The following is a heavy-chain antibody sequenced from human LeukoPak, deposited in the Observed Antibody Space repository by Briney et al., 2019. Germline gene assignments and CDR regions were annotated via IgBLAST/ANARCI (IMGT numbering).Heavy chain of an antibody. CDR1: GGSFSGYY. CDR3: ARVNPLRYFDWLPNWFDP. J-gene: IGHJ5*02. CDR2: IYYSGST. V-gene: IGHV4-59*01. Sequence: SETLSLTCAVYGGSFSGYYWSWIRQPPGKGLEWLGYIYYSGSTNYNPSLKSRVTISVDTSKNQFSLKLSSVTAADTAVYYCARVNPLRYFDWLPNWFDPWGQGTLVTVSS. D-gene: IGHD3-9*01.